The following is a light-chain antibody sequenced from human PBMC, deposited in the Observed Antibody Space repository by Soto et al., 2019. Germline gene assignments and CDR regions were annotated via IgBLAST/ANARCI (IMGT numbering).Light chain of an antibody. J-gene: IGKJ1*01. CDR2: DAS. Sequence: DIRVTQSPATLSAYVGDRVTITCRASQSITNRLAWHQQKPGKAPQVLIFDASNLEGGVPSRFSGSGSGTEFSLTITSLQPDDFATYYCHPYVGLWPFGQGTKVAIK. CDR3: HPYVGLWP. CDR1: QSITNR. V-gene: IGKV1-5*01.